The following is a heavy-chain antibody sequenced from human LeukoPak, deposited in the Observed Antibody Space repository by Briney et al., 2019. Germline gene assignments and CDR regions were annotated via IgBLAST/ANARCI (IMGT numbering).Heavy chain of an antibody. Sequence: PSQTLSLTRTVSGGSISTYYSSWVWQSPGKGLEWIGCVQYSGNTKYNPLFKSRVTISVDTSKNQLSLRLSSVTTADTAMYFCARGINVGATSYWGQGTLVTVSA. D-gene: IGHD1-26*01. CDR1: GGSISTYY. CDR3: ARGINVGATSY. V-gene: IGHV4-59*01. CDR2: VQYSGNT. J-gene: IGHJ4*02.